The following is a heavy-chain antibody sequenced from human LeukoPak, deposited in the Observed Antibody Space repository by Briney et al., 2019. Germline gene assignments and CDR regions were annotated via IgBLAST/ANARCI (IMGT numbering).Heavy chain of an antibody. CDR2: IRSKAYGGTT. CDR3: TRDFGDEYYYDGMDV. J-gene: IGHJ6*02. Sequence: GRSLRLSCTASGFTFGDYAMSWVRQAPGKGLEGVGFIRSKAYGGTTEYAASVKGRFTISRDDSKSIAYLQMNSLKTEDTAVYYCTRDFGDEYYYDGMDVWGQGTTVTVSS. V-gene: IGHV3-49*04. CDR1: GFTFGDYA. D-gene: IGHD3-22*01.